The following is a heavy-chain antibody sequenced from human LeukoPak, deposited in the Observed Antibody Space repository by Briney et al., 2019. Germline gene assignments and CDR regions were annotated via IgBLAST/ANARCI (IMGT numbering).Heavy chain of an antibody. V-gene: IGHV4-4*02. CDR2: IYHSGST. CDR1: GGSISSSNW. J-gene: IGHJ3*02. CDR3: ASQDYYDTSVYYYDAFDI. Sequence: SGTLSLTCAVSGGSISSSNWWSWVRPPPGKGLEWIGEIYHSGSTNYNPSLKSRVTISVDKSKNQFSLKLSSVTAADTAVYYCASQDYYDTSVYYYDAFDIWGQGTMVTVSS. D-gene: IGHD3-22*01.